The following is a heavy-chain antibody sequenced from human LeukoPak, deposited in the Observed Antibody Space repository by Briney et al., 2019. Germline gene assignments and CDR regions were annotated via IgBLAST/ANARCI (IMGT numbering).Heavy chain of an antibody. CDR1: GFAFSSYA. Sequence: GGSLRLSCAASGFAFSSYAMTWVRQAPGKGLEWVSAISGSGGSTYYADSVKGRFTISRDNSKNTLFPQMNSLRAEDTAVYYCAKVISSSWWVDYWGQGTLVTVSS. D-gene: IGHD6-13*01. CDR3: AKVISSSWWVDY. J-gene: IGHJ4*02. CDR2: ISGSGGST. V-gene: IGHV3-23*01.